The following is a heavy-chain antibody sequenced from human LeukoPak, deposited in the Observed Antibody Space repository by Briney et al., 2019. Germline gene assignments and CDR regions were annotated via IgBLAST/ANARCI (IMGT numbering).Heavy chain of an antibody. CDR3: ARGPVGYSSGWSPSGY. D-gene: IGHD6-19*01. V-gene: IGHV1-18*01. Sequence: ASVKVSCKASGYTFTSYGISWVRQAPGQGLEWMGWISAYSGNTNYAQKLQGRVTMTTDTSTSTAYMELRSLRSDDTAVYYCARGPVGYSSGWSPSGYWGQGTLVTVSS. CDR2: ISAYSGNT. J-gene: IGHJ4*02. CDR1: GYTFTSYG.